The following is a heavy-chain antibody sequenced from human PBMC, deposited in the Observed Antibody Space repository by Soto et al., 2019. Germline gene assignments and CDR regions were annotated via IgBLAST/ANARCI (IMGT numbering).Heavy chain of an antibody. CDR3: AKLSCTSSTCYFPGWFDP. CDR1: GDSISGGASF. D-gene: IGHD2-2*01. Sequence: SETLSLTCTVSGDSISGGASFWSWIRQPPGKGLEWIANVYYSGSPYYNPSLKSRLTISVDTTKNQFSLQLKSMTAADTAVYYCAKLSCTSSTCYFPGWFDPWGQGTLVTVSS. J-gene: IGHJ5*02. CDR2: VYYSGSP. V-gene: IGHV4-31*03.